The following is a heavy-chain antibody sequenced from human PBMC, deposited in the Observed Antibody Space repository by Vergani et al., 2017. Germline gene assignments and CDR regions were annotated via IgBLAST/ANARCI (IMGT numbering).Heavy chain of an antibody. D-gene: IGHD3-22*01. CDR2: IDWDDDT. J-gene: IGHJ4*02. Sequence: QVTLKESGPALVKPTQTSTRTCTFSGFSLTNEGMRVSWIRQPPGKAREWLARIDWDDDTYYRTSLRTRLTISKDTFKNQVALTMTNMDPVDTATYYCARTLSDSRGYYLDYWGQGTLVTVSS. CDR1: GFSLTNEGMR. CDR3: ARTLSDSRGYYLDY. V-gene: IGHV2-70*04.